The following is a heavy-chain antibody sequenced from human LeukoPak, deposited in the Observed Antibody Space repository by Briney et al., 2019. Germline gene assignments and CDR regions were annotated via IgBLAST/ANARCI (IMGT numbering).Heavy chain of an antibody. Sequence: GGSLRLSCAASGFTVSSNYMSWVRQAPGKGLEWVSVIYSGGSTYYADSVKGRFTISRDNSKNTLYVQMNSLRAEDTAVYYCARGPGGRQQWLVTRIRDYYYYGMDVWGKGTTVTVSS. V-gene: IGHV3-66*02. D-gene: IGHD6-19*01. CDR3: ARGPGGRQQWLVTRIRDYYYYGMDV. CDR2: IYSGGST. J-gene: IGHJ6*04. CDR1: GFTVSSNY.